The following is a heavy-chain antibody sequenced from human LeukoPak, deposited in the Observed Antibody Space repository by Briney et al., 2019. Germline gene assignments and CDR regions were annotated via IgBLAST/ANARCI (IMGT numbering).Heavy chain of an antibody. CDR1: GFTFSRYW. V-gene: IGHV3-74*01. D-gene: IGHD5-18*01. CDR3: ARDAIRLWPDNNWFDP. Sequence: GGSLRLSCVASGFTFSRYWMHWVRQAPGKGLVWVSRINSDGRSTNYADSVKGRFSISRDNAENTLYLQMNSLRVEDTAVYYCARDAIRLWPDNNWFDPWGQGTLVTVSS. J-gene: IGHJ5*02. CDR2: INSDGRST.